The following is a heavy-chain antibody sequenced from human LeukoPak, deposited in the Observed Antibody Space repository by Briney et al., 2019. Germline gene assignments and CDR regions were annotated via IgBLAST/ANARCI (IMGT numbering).Heavy chain of an antibody. V-gene: IGHV4-4*07. CDR2: ISTSDST. CDR1: GGSISTYY. J-gene: IGHJ6*03. Sequence: SETLSLTCTVSGGSISTYYWSWIRQPAGRGLEWVGRISTSDSTNYNPYLKSRVTMSVDTSKNQFSLKLTSVTAADTAVYYCARDLEGIDSRSWYSYYYMDVWGKGTTVTVSS. D-gene: IGHD6-13*01. CDR3: ARDLEGIDSRSWYSYYYMDV.